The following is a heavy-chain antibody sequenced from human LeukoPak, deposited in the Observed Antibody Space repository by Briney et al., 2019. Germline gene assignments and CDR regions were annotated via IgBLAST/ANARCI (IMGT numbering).Heavy chain of an antibody. V-gene: IGHV1-2*02. Sequence: ASVKVSCKASGYTFTDSYIHWVRQAPGQGLEWMGWINPNSGGTNYAQKFQGRVTMTRDTSISTAYMDLSRLRSDDTAVYYCARELARSELPDYWGQGTLVTVSS. CDR3: ARELARSELPDY. CDR1: GYTFTDSY. CDR2: INPNSGGT. D-gene: IGHD1-26*01. J-gene: IGHJ4*02.